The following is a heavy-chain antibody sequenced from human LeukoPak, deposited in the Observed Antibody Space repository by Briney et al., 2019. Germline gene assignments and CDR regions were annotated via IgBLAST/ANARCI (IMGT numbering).Heavy chain of an antibody. V-gene: IGHV4-59*08. Sequence: KPSETLSLTCTVSGGSISGDHWNWIRQPPGKGLEWIGNIYYSGNTNYNPSLKSRVTISVDTSENQFSLKLSSVTAADTAVYYCARPNDFDIWGQGTMVTV. CDR2: IYYSGNT. CDR1: GGSISGDH. CDR3: ARPNDFDI. J-gene: IGHJ3*02.